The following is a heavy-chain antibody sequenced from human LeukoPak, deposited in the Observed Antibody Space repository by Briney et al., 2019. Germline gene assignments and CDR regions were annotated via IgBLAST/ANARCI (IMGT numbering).Heavy chain of an antibody. D-gene: IGHD3-10*01. CDR1: GFTFSSYE. Sequence: GGSLRLSCAASGFTFSSYEMNWVRQAPGKGLEWVSYISSSGSTIYYADSVKGRFTISRDNAKNSLYLQMNSLRAEDTAVYYCARGEYGSGSYHIDYWGQGTLVTVSS. CDR3: ARGEYGSGSYHIDY. CDR2: ISSSGSTI. V-gene: IGHV3-48*03. J-gene: IGHJ4*02.